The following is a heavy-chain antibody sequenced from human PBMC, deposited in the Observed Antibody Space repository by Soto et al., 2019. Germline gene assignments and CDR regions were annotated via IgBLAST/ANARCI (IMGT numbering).Heavy chain of an antibody. CDR2: ISAYNGNT. CDR3: ARDPTGKQLPFNWFDT. CDR1: GYTFTSYG. Sequence: GASVKVSCKASGYTFTSYGISWVRQAPGQGLEWMGWISAYNGNTNYAQKLQGRVTMTTDTSTSTAYMELRSLRSDDTAVYYCARDPTGKQLPFNWFDTWGQGTLVTVSS. V-gene: IGHV1-18*04. J-gene: IGHJ5*02. D-gene: IGHD6-13*01.